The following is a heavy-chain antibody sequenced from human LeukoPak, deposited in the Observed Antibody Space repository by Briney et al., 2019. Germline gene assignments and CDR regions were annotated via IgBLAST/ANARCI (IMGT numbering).Heavy chain of an antibody. J-gene: IGHJ4*02. CDR1: GFSFSVTW. CDR2: INPDGSTT. V-gene: IGHV3-74*01. CDR3: AKVLIWNQIDD. Sequence: PGGSLRLSCEASGFSFSVTWMHWVRQAPGKGLVWVSRINPDGSTTDYADAVRGRFTISRDTAQNTLYMYKNSVRAEDTAVYNSAKVLIWNQIDDGSQASLVTV. D-gene: IGHD1-1*01.